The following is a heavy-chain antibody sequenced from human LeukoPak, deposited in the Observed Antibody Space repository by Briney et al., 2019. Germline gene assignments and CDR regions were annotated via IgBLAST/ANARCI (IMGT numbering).Heavy chain of an antibody. CDR3: AKDDNYHGSGSYCSY. D-gene: IGHD3-10*01. J-gene: IGHJ4*02. CDR1: EFTFSSYA. Sequence: GGSLRLSCVASEFTFSSYAVHWVRQAPGRGLEWVAVILYDGSNKYYADSVKGRFTISRDNSKNTLYLQMNSLRAEDTAVYYCAKDDNYHGSGSYCSYWGQGTLVTVSS. CDR2: ILYDGSNK. V-gene: IGHV3-30-3*01.